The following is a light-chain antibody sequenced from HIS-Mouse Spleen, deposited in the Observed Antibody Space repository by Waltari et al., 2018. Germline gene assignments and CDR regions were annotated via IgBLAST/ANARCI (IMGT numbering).Light chain of an antibody. CDR1: SSNIGSNY. J-gene: IGLJ3*02. V-gene: IGLV1-47*01. CDR3: AAWDDSLSGPV. Sequence: QSVLTQPPSASGTPGQRVTISCSGSSSNIGSNYVYWYQQLPGTAPKLLIYRNKRRPSGVPDRFSGSNSGTSASLAISGLRSEDEADYYCAAWDDSLSGPVFGGGTKLTVL. CDR2: RNK.